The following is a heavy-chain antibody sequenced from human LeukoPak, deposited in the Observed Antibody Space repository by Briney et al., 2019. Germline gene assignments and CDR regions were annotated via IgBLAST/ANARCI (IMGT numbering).Heavy chain of an antibody. CDR2: IYYSGTT. CDR3: ARLVYGNGWQIDY. J-gene: IGHJ4*02. D-gene: IGHD2-8*01. V-gene: IGHV4-31*03. CDR1: GGSIRTSGNY. Sequence: SQTLSLTCTVSGGSIRTSGNYWSWIRHHPGKGLEWMGCIYYSGTTYDSPSLKSRLAVSVDTSKNQFFLDLTSVTAADTAVYYCARLVYGNGWQIDYWGRGTLVTVSS.